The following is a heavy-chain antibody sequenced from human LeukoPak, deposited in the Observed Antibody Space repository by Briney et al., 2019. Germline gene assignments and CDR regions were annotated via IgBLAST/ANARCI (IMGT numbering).Heavy chain of an antibody. V-gene: IGHV3-30*02. Sequence: TGGSLRLSCAVSGVSLRFSGMHWVRQAPGKGLEWVAFMRRGGNLETYTDSVKGRFTISIDESQNALFLEMKSLRPDDTAIYYCAKDWTWGTDYWGQGAPVTVSS. J-gene: IGHJ4*02. CDR3: AKDWTWGTDY. D-gene: IGHD3/OR15-3a*01. CDR2: MRRGGNLE. CDR1: GVSLRFSG.